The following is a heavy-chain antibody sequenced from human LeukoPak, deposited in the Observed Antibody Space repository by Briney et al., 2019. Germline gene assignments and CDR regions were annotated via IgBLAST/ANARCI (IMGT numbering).Heavy chain of an antibody. V-gene: IGHV1-46*01. CDR2: INPSGGST. CDR3: AREIDSSGSYGY. J-gene: IGHJ4*02. D-gene: IGHD3-22*01. CDR1: VYTFTSYY. Sequence: ASVKVSCKASVYTFTSYYMHWVRQAPAHGLEWMGIINPSGGSTSYAQKFQGRVTMTRDTSTSTVYMELSSLRSEDTAVYYCAREIDSSGSYGYWGQGTLVTVSS.